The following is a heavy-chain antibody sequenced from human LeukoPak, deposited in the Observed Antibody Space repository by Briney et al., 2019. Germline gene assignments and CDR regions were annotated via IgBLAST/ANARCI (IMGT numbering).Heavy chain of an antibody. CDR2: IYYSGST. D-gene: IGHD6-19*01. CDR3: ARQKSRAVAAFWFDP. J-gene: IGHJ5*02. CDR1: GGSISSSSYY. Sequence: PSETLSLTCTVSGGSISSSSYYWGWIRQPPGKGLEWIGSIYYSGSTYYNPSLKSRVTISVDTSKNQSSLKLSSVTAADTAVYYCARQKSRAVAAFWFDPWGQGTLVTVSS. V-gene: IGHV4-39*07.